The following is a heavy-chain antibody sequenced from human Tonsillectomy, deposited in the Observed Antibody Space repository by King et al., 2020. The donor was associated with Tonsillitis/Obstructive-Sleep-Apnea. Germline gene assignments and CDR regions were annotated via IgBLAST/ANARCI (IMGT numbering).Heavy chain of an antibody. J-gene: IGHJ4*02. V-gene: IGHV3-11*05. Sequence: QLVQSGGGLVKPGGSLRLSCAASGFTFSDYYMSWIRQAPGKGLEWVSYISSSSSYTNYADSVKGRFTISRDNAKNSLYLQMNSLRAEDTAVYYCAAIALALYSPFDSWGQGTLVTVSS. CDR3: AAIALALYSPFDS. CDR2: ISSSSSYT. D-gene: IGHD2-2*02. CDR1: GFTFSDYY.